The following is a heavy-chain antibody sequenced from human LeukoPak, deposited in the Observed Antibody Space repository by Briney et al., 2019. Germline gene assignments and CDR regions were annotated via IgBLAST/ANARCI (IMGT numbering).Heavy chain of an antibody. Sequence: SETLSLTCTVSGDSIINYFWSWIRQPPGKGLEWIGYIYSSGSTNYNPSLKSRVTISIDTSQNQFSLKLNSVSAADTAVYFCARSPPFYLARSQWFDSWGQGTLVTVSS. CDR1: GDSIINYF. D-gene: IGHD2/OR15-2a*01. V-gene: IGHV4-59*01. J-gene: IGHJ5*01. CDR3: ARSPPFYLARSQWFDS. CDR2: IYSSGST.